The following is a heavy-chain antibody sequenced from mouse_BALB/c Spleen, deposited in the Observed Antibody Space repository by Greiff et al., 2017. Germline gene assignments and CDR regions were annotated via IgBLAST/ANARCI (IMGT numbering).Heavy chain of an antibody. J-gene: IGHJ4*01. Sequence: DVKLVESGGGLVQPGGSLRLSCATSGFTFSDFYMEWVRQPPGKRLEWIAASRNKANDYTTEYSASVKGRFIVSRDTSQSILYLQMNALRAEDTAIYYCARDEGDYGSHHAMDYWGQGTSVTVSS. CDR3: ARDEGDYGSHHAMDY. CDR2: SRNKANDYTT. D-gene: IGHD1-1*01. V-gene: IGHV7-1*02. CDR1: GFTFSDFY.